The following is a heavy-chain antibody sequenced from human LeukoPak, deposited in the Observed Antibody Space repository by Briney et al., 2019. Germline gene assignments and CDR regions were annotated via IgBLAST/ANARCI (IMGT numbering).Heavy chain of an antibody. V-gene: IGHV3-48*03. D-gene: IGHD2-15*01. CDR3: ARDLGYCSGDVCYPAWFDP. J-gene: IGHJ5*02. CDR1: GFTFSSYE. CDR2: ISSSCSTI. Sequence: GGSLRLSCAASGFTFSSYEMNWVRQAPGKGLEWVSYISSSCSTIYYAYSVKGLFTISRDNDKNSLYLQMNNLRDEETAVYYCARDLGYCSGDVCYPAWFDPWGQGTLVTVSS.